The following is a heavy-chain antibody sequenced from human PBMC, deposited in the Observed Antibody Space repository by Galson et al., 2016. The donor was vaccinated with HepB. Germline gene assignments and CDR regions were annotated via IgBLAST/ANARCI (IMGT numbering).Heavy chain of an antibody. CDR3: AKDGILGTTTQSKGMDV. V-gene: IGHV3-30-3*01. J-gene: IGHJ6*02. CDR1: GFTFSIYA. CDR2: IPCDGSSP. D-gene: IGHD1-26*01. Sequence: SLRLSCAASGFTFSIYAMHWVRQAPGKGLEWVALIPCDGSSPYYADSVRGRFTISRDNSKNTLYLQMDSLRPEDTAVYYCAKDGILGTTTQSKGMDVWGQGTTVTVSS.